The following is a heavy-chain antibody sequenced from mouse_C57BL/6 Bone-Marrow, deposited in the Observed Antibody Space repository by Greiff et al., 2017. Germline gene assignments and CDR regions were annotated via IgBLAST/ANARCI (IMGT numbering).Heavy chain of an antibody. V-gene: IGHV1-85*01. J-gene: IGHJ4*01. CDR2: IYPRDGST. D-gene: IGHD1-1*01. CDR1: GYTFTSYD. Sequence: VKVVESGPELVKPGASVKLSCKASGYTFTSYDINWVKQRPGQGLEWIGWIYPRDGSTKYNERFKGKATLTVDTSSSTAYMELHSLTSEDSAVYFCARRGYYYGSSYAMDYWGQGTSVTVSS. CDR3: ARRGYYYGSSYAMDY.